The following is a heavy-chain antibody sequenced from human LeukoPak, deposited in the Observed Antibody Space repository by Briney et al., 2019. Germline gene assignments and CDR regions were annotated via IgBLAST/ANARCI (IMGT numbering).Heavy chain of an antibody. CDR3: ASSVYDSSGSTYYYYGMDV. D-gene: IGHD3-22*01. Sequence: GASVKVSCKASGGTFSSYAISWVRQAPGQGLEWMGGIIPIFGTANYAQKFQGRVTITADESTSTAYMELSSLRSEDTAVYYCASSVYDSSGSTYYYYGMDVWGQGTTVTVSS. CDR2: IIPIFGTA. J-gene: IGHJ6*02. CDR1: GGTFSSYA. V-gene: IGHV1-69*13.